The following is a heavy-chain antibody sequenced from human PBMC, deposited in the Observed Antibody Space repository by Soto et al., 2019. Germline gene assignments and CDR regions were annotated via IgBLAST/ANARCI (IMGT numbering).Heavy chain of an antibody. J-gene: IGHJ5*02. Sequence: GSAGKACCKARVYSFTGHYMHWVRQAPGEGLEWMGTIHPEGVNRAYAQKFQGRITMTTDTSTSTVYMELTSLTSEDMAVYYCARDVSWPALVWWFVPWS. V-gene: IGHV1-46*03. CDR1: VYSFTGHY. CDR3: ARDVSWPALVWWFVP. CDR2: IHPEGVNR. D-gene: IGHD3-16*01.